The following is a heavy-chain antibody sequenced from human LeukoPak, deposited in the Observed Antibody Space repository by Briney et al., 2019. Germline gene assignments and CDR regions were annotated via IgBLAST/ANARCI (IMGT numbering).Heavy chain of an antibody. J-gene: IGHJ5*02. CDR3: SRVDFRSRDKMRFDP. CDR2: INPNNGAT. CDR1: GYTFTGYY. V-gene: IGHV1-2*02. Sequence: ASVKVSCKASGYTFTGYYMNWMRQAPGQGLEWMGWINPNNGATNYAQKFQGRVTMTRDTSMSTAYMELSSLRSGDTAVYYCSRVDFRSRDKMRFDPWGQGTLVTVSS. D-gene: IGHD2-2*03.